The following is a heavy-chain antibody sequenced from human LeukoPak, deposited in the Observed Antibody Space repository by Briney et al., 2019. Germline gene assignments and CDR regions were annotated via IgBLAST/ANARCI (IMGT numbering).Heavy chain of an antibody. V-gene: IGHV1-2*04. CDR1: GYTFTGYY. CDR2: INPNSGGT. D-gene: IGHD6-13*01. Sequence: ASVKVSCKASGYTFTGYYMHWVRQAPGQGLEWMGWINPNSGGTNYAQKFQGWVTMTRDTSISTAYMELSRLRSDDTAVYYCARYLGLSGSSWRYYYYYGMDVWGQGTTVTVSS. CDR3: ARYLGLSGSSWRYYYYYGMDV. J-gene: IGHJ6*02.